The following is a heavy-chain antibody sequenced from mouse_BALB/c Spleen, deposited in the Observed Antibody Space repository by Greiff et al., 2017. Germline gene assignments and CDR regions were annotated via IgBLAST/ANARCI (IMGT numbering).Heavy chain of an antibody. D-gene: IGHD1-1*01. CDR2: IWRGGST. Sequence: QVQLQQSGPSLVQPSQSLSITCTVSGFSLTSYGVHWVRQSPGKGLEWLGVIWRGGSTDYNAAFMSRLSITKDNSKSQVFFKMNSLQADDTAIYYCAKNYGSGSSLYYAMDYWGQGTSVTVSS. J-gene: IGHJ4*01. V-gene: IGHV2-5-1*01. CDR1: GFSLTSYG. CDR3: AKNYGSGSSLYYAMDY.